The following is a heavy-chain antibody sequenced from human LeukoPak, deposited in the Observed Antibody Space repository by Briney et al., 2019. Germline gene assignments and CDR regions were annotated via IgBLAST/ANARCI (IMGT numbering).Heavy chain of an antibody. CDR3: AKGSRWYSSGWYYFDY. D-gene: IGHD6-19*01. Sequence: GGSLRLSCAASGFTFSSYGIHWVRQAPGKGLEWVAVISYDGSYKYYADSVKGRFTISRDNSKNTLYLQMNSLRAEDTAVYYCAKGSRWYSSGWYYFDYWGQGTLVTVSS. V-gene: IGHV3-30*18. J-gene: IGHJ4*02. CDR2: ISYDGSYK. CDR1: GFTFSSYG.